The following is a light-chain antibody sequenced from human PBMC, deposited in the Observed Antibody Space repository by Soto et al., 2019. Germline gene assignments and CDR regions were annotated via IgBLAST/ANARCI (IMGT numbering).Light chain of an antibody. CDR2: DAS. J-gene: IGKJ1*01. CDR3: QQYNSYPWT. CDR1: QSISSW. Sequence: DIQITHSPSTLSASVGDRVTITCRASQSISSWLAWYQQKPGKAPKLLIYDASTLDSGAPSRFSGSGSGTEFTLSISSLQPDDFATYYCQQYNSYPWTFGQGTKVDIK. V-gene: IGKV1-5*01.